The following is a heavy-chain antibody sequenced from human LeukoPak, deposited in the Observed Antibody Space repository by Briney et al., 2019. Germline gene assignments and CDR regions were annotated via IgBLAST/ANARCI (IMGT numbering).Heavy chain of an antibody. D-gene: IGHD5-18*01. CDR2: ISSSSSYI. J-gene: IGHJ4*02. CDR3: ARDHGYSYGIDY. CDR1: GFTFSSYS. Sequence: GGSLRLSCAASGFTFSSYSMNWVRQAPGKGLEWVSSISSSSSYIYYADSVKGRFTISRDNAKNSLYLQMDSLRAEDTAVYYCARDHGYSYGIDYWGQGTLVTVSS. V-gene: IGHV3-21*01.